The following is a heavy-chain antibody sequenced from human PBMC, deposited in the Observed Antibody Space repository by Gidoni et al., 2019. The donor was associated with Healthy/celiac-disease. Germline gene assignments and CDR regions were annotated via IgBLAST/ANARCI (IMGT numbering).Heavy chain of an antibody. V-gene: IGHV1-69*01. D-gene: IGHD2-2*01. Sequence: RGLMTIFGTANYAQKFQGRVTITADESTSTAYMELSSLRSVDTAVYYCARQCREVPASYYYYYCMDVWGQGTTVTVSS. CDR2: LMTIFGTA. J-gene: IGHJ6*02. CDR3: ARQCREVPASYYYYYCMDV.